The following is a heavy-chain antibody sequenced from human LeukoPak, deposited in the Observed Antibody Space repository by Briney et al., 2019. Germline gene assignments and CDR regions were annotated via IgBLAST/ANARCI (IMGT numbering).Heavy chain of an antibody. V-gene: IGHV3-7*03. Sequence: GGSLRLSCAASGFTFSDYWIDWVRQAPGQGLEWVANINTDGSTTNYVESVRGRFTISRDNAKNSLYLQMNSLRAEDMALYYCAKMVRGSDGPGAFDIWGQGTMVTVSS. CDR1: GFTFSDYW. CDR3: AKMVRGSDGPGAFDI. CDR2: INTDGSTT. J-gene: IGHJ3*02. D-gene: IGHD2-21*01.